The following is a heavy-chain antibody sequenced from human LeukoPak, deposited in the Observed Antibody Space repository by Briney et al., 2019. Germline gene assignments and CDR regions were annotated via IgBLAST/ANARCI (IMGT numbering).Heavy chain of an antibody. CDR1: GFTFSSYA. Sequence: SGGSLRLSCAASGFTFSSYAMSWVRQAPGKGLEWVSAISGSGGSTYYADSVKGRFTISRDNSKNTLYLQMNSLRAEDTAVYYCASSTAQWTSFDYWGQGTLVTVSS. D-gene: IGHD2-21*02. CDR2: ISGSGGST. CDR3: ASSTAQWTSFDY. V-gene: IGHV3-23*01. J-gene: IGHJ4*02.